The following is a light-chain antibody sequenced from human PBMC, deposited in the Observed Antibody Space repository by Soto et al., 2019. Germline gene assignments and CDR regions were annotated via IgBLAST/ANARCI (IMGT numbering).Light chain of an antibody. Sequence: QSVLTQPPSASGSPGQSVTISCTGSSSDVGGYNYVSWYQQHPGKAPKLMIYEVSKRPSGVPDRLSGSKAGNTASLTVSGLQAEEEADYYCSSYGGSNPVVFGGGTKLTVL. J-gene: IGLJ2*01. CDR1: SSDVGGYNY. CDR3: SSYGGSNPVV. V-gene: IGLV2-8*01. CDR2: EVS.